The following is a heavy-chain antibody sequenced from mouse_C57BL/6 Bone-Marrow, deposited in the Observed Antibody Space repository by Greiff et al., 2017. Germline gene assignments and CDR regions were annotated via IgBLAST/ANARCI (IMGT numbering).Heavy chain of an antibody. J-gene: IGHJ4*01. Sequence: QVQLQQPGAELVKPGASVKLSCKASGYTFTSYWMHWVKQRPGQGLEWIGMIHPNSSRPYYNETFKSKATLTVDKSSSTASMHLSSLTCEESEVYYCDRLGSYYVYYCAMDYWGQGTSVTVSS. CDR2: IHPNSSRP. D-gene: IGHD1-1*01. CDR3: DRLGSYYVYYCAMDY. CDR1: GYTFTSYW. V-gene: IGHV1-64*01.